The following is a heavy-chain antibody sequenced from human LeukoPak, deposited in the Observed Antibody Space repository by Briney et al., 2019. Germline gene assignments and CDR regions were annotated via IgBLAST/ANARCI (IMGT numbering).Heavy chain of an antibody. V-gene: IGHV1-69*04. CDR3: ARGAAAGIKGSYYFDY. D-gene: IGHD6-13*01. Sequence: GASVKVSCKASRGTFSSYAISWVRQAPGQGLEWMGRIIPILGIANYAQKFQGRVTITADKSTSTAYMELSSLRSEDTAVYYCARGAAAGIKGSYYFDYWGQGTLVTVSS. CDR2: IIPILGIA. J-gene: IGHJ4*02. CDR1: RGTFSSYA.